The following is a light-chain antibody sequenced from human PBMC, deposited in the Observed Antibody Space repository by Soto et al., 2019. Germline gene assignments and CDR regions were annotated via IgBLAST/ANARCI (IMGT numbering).Light chain of an antibody. V-gene: IGKV2-28*01. Sequence: DIVMTQSPLSLPVTPGEPASISCRSSQSLLHSNGYNYLDWYLQKPGQSPQLLIYLGSNRAAGVPDRCSGSGSGTDFTLKISRVEAEDVGFYYCMQALQTFTFGGGTKVEIK. J-gene: IGKJ4*01. CDR3: MQALQTFT. CDR2: LGS. CDR1: QSLLHSNGYNY.